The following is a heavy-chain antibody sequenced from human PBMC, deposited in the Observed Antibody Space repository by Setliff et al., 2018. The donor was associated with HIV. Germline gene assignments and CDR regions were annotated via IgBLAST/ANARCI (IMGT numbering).Heavy chain of an antibody. J-gene: IGHJ4*02. Sequence: ASVKVSCKASGYTFTTYAMIWVRQAPGQSLEWMGWINTGNGNTRLSQKFQGRVTISRDTSASTAYVELYSLTSEDTAVYYCARDSLPPPQQYYDFWSGLDSWGQGTLVTVSS. V-gene: IGHV1-3*04. CDR1: GYTFTTYA. CDR2: INTGNGNT. CDR3: ARDSLPPPQQYYDFWSGLDS. D-gene: IGHD3-3*01.